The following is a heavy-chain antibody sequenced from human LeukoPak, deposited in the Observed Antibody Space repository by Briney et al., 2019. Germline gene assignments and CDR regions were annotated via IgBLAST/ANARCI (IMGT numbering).Heavy chain of an antibody. D-gene: IGHD5-12*01. J-gene: IGHJ6*03. V-gene: IGHV4-39*07. CDR2: IYYSGST. CDR3: ARVVYSGYDFRGAMDV. Sequence: PSGTLSLTCSVCGGSISSSSYYWGSIRQPPGKGLEWIGRIYYSGSTCYNPSLKSRVTISVDTSKNQFSLKLSSVTAADTAVYYCARVVYSGYDFRGAMDVWGKGTTVTVSS. CDR1: GGSISSSSYY.